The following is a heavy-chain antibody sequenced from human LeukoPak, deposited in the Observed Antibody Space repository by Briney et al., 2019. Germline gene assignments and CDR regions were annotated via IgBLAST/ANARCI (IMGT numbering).Heavy chain of an antibody. CDR3: ARDPWPEGEVPAAKNWFDP. V-gene: IGHV3-48*01. CDR1: GFTFSTYS. Sequence: PGGSLRLSCAASGFTFSTYSMNCARQAPGKGLEWVSSTSSSSGTKYYADSVTGRFTISRDNAKNSLYLQMNSLRAEDTAVYYCARDPWPEGEVPAAKNWFDPWGQGTLVTVSS. J-gene: IGHJ5*02. D-gene: IGHD2-2*01. CDR2: TSSSSGTK.